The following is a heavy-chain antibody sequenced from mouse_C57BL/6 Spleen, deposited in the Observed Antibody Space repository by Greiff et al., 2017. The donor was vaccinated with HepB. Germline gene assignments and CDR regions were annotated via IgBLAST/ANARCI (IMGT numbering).Heavy chain of an antibody. D-gene: IGHD1-1*01. CDR1: GYTFTSYG. Sequence: VQLKESGAELARPGASVKLSCKASGYTFTSYGISWVKQRTGQGLEWIGEIYPRSGNTYYNEKFKGKATLTADKSSSTAYMELRSLTSEDSAVYFCAREDYYGSSPGYFDYWGQGTTLTVSS. J-gene: IGHJ2*01. CDR2: IYPRSGNT. V-gene: IGHV1-81*01. CDR3: AREDYYGSSPGYFDY.